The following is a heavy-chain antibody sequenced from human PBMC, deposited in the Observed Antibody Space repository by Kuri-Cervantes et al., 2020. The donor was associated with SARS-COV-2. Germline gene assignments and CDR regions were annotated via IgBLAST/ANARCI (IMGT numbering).Heavy chain of an antibody. CDR1: GYTFTGYY. CDR3: ARDPFPEGVTGTRGFDS. D-gene: IGHD1-7*01. CDR2: INIYSGVT. J-gene: IGHJ4*02. V-gene: IGHV1-2*02. Sequence: ASVKVSCKASGYTFTGYYLHWMRQAPGQGLEWMGWINIYSGVTKLAQKFQDRVTLTRDTPINTAYMELNGLKSDDTAVFYCARDPFPEGVTGTRGFDSWGQGTLVTVSS.